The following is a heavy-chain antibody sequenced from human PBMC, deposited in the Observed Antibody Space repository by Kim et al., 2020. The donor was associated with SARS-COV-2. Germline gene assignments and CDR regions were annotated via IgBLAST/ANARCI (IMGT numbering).Heavy chain of an antibody. CDR3: TKAPGDSTWRDSDC. V-gene: IGHV3-23*01. D-gene: IGHD6-13*01. CDR1: GVTFSRYA. J-gene: IGHJ1*01. Sequence: GGSLRLSCAASGVTFSRYAMNWVRLAPGKGLEWVTGISASGSGTYYADSVKGRFTISRDNSKNTLYVQRNNLRADDTAIYYCTKAPGDSTWRDSDCWGQG. CDR2: ISASGSGT.